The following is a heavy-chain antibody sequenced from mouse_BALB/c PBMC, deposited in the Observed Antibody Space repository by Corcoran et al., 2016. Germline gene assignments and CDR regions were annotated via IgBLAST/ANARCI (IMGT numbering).Heavy chain of an antibody. V-gene: IGHV8-11*01. Sequence: QVTLKESGPGILQPSQTLSLTCSFSGFSLSTSGMGVGWIRQPSGKGLEWLAHIWWNDDKRYNSALKSRLTISKDTSSNQVFLKIASVDTADTATYYCARIRGYDGNYVPWAYWGQGTLVTVSA. CDR3: ARIRGYDGNYVPWAY. CDR2: IWWNDDK. CDR1: GFSLSTSGMG. D-gene: IGHD2-3*01. J-gene: IGHJ3*01.